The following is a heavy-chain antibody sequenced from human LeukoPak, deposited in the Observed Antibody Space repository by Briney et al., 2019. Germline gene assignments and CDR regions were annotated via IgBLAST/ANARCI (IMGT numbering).Heavy chain of an antibody. CDR1: GYTFTSYY. Sequence: ASVKVSCKASGYTFTSYYMHWVRQAPGQGLEWMGIISPSGGGTSYAQKFQGRVTMTRDTSTSTVYMELSSLRSEDTAVYYCARDSEGGFDYWGQGTLVTVSS. CDR2: ISPSGGGT. V-gene: IGHV1-46*01. J-gene: IGHJ4*02. CDR3: ARDSEGGFDY.